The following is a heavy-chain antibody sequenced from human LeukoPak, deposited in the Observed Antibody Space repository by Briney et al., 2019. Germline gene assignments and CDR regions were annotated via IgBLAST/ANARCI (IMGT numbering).Heavy chain of an antibody. CDR1: GFTFSSYA. V-gene: IGHV3-30-3*01. CDR2: ISYDGSNK. D-gene: IGHD3-22*01. Sequence: GGSLRLSCAASGFTFSSYAMHWVRQAPGKGLEWLAVISYDGSNKYYADSVKGRFTISRDNSKNTLYLQMNSLRAEDTAVYYCASPGYDSSGYFDYWGQGTLVTVSS. J-gene: IGHJ4*02. CDR3: ASPGYDSSGYFDY.